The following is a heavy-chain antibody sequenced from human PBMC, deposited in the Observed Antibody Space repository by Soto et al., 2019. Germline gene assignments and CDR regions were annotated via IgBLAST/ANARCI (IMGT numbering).Heavy chain of an antibody. V-gene: IGHV3-30*18. J-gene: IGHJ4*02. CDR1: GFTFSSYG. D-gene: IGHD7-27*01. Sequence: GGSLRLSCAASGFTFSSYGMHWVRQAPGKGLEWVAVISYDGSNKYYADSVKGRFTISRDNSKNTLYLQMNSLRAEDTAVYYCANSPLGYWGQGTLVTVSS. CDR3: ANSPLGY. CDR2: ISYDGSNK.